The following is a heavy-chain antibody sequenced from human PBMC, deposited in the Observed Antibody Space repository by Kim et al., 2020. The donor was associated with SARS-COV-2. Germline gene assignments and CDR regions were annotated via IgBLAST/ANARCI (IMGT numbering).Heavy chain of an antibody. CDR2: ISSSGSTI. J-gene: IGHJ2*01. CDR3: ARCPLARYFDL. Sequence: GGSLRLSCAASGFTFSSYEMNWVRQAPGKGLEWVSYISSSGSTIYYADSVKGRFTISRDNAKNSLYLQMNSLRAEDTAVYYCARCPLARYFDLWGRGTLVTVSS. CDR1: GFTFSSYE. V-gene: IGHV3-48*03.